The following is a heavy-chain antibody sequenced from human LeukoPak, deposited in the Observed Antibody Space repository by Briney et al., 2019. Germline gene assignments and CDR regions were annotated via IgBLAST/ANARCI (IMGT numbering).Heavy chain of an antibody. CDR3: ARVGLQYYYYYYMDV. J-gene: IGHJ6*03. V-gene: IGHV1-8*01. CDR2: MNPNSGNT. CDR1: GYTFTSYD. Sequence: GASVKVSYKASGYTFTSYDINWVRRATGKGLDGLDWMNPNSGNTGYAQKFQGRVTMTRNTSISTAYMELSSLRSEDTAVYYCARVGLQYYYYYYMDVWGKGTTVTVSS.